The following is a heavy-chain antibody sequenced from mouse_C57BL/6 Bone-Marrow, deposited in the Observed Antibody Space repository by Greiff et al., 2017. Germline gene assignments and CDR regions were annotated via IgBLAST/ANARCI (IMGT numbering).Heavy chain of an antibody. D-gene: IGHD1-2*01. J-gene: IGHJ3*01. V-gene: IGHV1-69*01. CDR2: IDPSDSYT. CDR3: ARERIMVYDGPFAY. CDR1: GYTFTSYW. Sequence: QVQLQQPGAELVMPGASVKLSCKASGYTFTSYWMHWVKQRPGQGLEWIGEIDPSDSYTNYNQKFKGKSTLTADKSSSTAYMELRSLTSEDSAVYFCARERIMVYDGPFAYWGQGTLVTVSA.